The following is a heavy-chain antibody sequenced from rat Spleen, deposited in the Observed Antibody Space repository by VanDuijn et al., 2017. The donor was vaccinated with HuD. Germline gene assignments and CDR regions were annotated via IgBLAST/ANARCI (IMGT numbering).Heavy chain of an antibody. V-gene: IGHV5-17*01. J-gene: IGHJ2*01. D-gene: IGHD1-2*01. Sequence: EVQLVESGGGLVQPGRSLRLSCAGSGFTFSDYAMAWVRQAPKKGLEWVATIVYDGSSYYYRDSVKDRFTITRYNAKNSLYLQRVSLRSEDTATYDCARVGWKSSSYNYPSDYWGQGVMVTVSS. CDR3: ARVGWKSSSYNYPSDY. CDR2: IVYDGSSY. CDR1: GFTFSDYA.